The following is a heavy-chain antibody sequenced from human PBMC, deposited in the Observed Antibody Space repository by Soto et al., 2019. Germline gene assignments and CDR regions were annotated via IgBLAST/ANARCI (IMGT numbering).Heavy chain of an antibody. D-gene: IGHD3-22*01. CDR2: ISTYSENT. Sequence: GASVKVSCKSSGYTFTSYSINWVRQAPGQGLEWMGWISTYSENTKHAQKFQGRVTMTTDTSTSTAYMELKSLRSDDTAVYYCARDANSDSSGCYSDYWGQGTLVTVSS. CDR3: ARDANSDSSGCYSDY. CDR1: GYTFTSYS. V-gene: IGHV1-18*01. J-gene: IGHJ4*02.